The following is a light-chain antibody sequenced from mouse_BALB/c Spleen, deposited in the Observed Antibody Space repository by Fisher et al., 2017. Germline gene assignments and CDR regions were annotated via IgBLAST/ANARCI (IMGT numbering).Light chain of an antibody. CDR2: DTS. CDR3: FQGSGYPLT. Sequence: DIVLTQSPALMSASPGEKVTMTCSASSSVSYMYWYQQKPRSSPKPWIYDTSKLASGVPGRFSGSGSGNSYSLTISSMEAEDAATYYCFQGSGYPLTFGSGTKLEIK. CDR1: SSVSY. V-gene: IGKV4-63*01. J-gene: IGKJ4*01.